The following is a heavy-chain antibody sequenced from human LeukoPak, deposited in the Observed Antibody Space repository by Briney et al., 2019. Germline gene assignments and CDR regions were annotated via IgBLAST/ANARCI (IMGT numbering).Heavy chain of an antibody. D-gene: IGHD2-8*02. CDR1: GLNFDDNA. J-gene: IGHJ4*02. V-gene: IGHV3-9*01. CDR3: AKDKSRRLRTVSNFFDF. Sequence: GGSLRLSCAASGLNFDDNAMHWVRQPPGKGLEWVSGIYWQSGLIGYADSVKGRFTISRDNAKNTLYLQMTRLRAEDTALYLCAKDKSRRLRTVSNFFDFWGRGTPATVSS. CDR2: IYWQSGLI.